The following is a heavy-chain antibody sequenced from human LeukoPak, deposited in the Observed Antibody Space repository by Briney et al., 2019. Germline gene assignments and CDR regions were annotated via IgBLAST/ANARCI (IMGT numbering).Heavy chain of an antibody. D-gene: IGHD3-10*01. CDR1: GFTFSNNA. V-gene: IGHV3-23*01. Sequence: GGSLRLSCAVSGFTFSNNAMTWVRQAPGKGLEWVSEITGSGNSTYYADSVKGRFTISRDNSKNTLYLQMNSLRAEDTAVYYCARELFNFDYWGQGTLVTVSS. CDR3: ARELFNFDY. J-gene: IGHJ4*02. CDR2: ITGSGNST.